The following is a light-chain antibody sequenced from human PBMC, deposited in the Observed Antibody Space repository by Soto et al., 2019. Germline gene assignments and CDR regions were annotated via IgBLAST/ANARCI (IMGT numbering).Light chain of an antibody. CDR3: QQYGSSPYT. Sequence: VLTQSPATLSVSPGERATLSCRASQNIISNLAWYQQKPGQAPRLLIYGASSRATGIPDRFSGSGSGTDFTLTISRLEPEDFAVYYCQQYGSSPYTFGQGTRLEI. J-gene: IGKJ5*01. CDR1: QNIISN. V-gene: IGKV3-20*01. CDR2: GAS.